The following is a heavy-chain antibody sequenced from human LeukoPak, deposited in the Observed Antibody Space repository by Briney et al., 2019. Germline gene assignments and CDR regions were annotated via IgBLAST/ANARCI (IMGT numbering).Heavy chain of an antibody. D-gene: IGHD6-13*01. CDR3: ARDRSSSYTRDWFDP. J-gene: IGHJ5*02. CDR1: GGSINGYY. V-gene: IGHV4-4*07. CDR2: IYNSEGI. Sequence: SETLSLTCTVSGGSINGYYWSWIRQPAGKGLEWIGRIYNSEGINYNPSLKSRVTMSIDTSKNQFSLKLNSVTAADTAVYYCARDRSSSYTRDWFDPWGQGALVTVSS.